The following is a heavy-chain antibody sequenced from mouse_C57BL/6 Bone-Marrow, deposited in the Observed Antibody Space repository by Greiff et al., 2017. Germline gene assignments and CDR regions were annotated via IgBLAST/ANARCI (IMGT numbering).Heavy chain of an antibody. CDR1: GYTFTSYD. V-gene: IGHV1-85*01. J-gene: IGHJ4*01. Sequence: VKLQESGPELVKPGASVKLSCKASGYTFTSYDLNWVKQRPGQGLEWIGWIYPRDGSTKYNEKFKGKATLTVDTSSSTAYMELHSLTSEDSAVYFCARGDYGNYDAMDYWGQGTSVTAFS. D-gene: IGHD2-1*01. CDR2: IYPRDGST. CDR3: ARGDYGNYDAMDY.